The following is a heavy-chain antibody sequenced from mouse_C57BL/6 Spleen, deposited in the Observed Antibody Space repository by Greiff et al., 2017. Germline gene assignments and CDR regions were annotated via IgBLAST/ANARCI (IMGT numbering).Heavy chain of an antibody. CDR1: GYTFTSYW. D-gene: IGHD1-1*01. J-gene: IGHJ4*01. Sequence: QVQLKESGAELVKPGASVKLSCKASGYTFTSYWMHWVKQRPGRGLEWIGRIDPNSGGTKYNEKFKSKATLTVDKPSSTAYMQLSSLTSEDSAVYYCARETTVVDYYAMDYWGQGTSVTVSS. CDR2: IDPNSGGT. V-gene: IGHV1-72*01. CDR3: ARETTVVDYYAMDY.